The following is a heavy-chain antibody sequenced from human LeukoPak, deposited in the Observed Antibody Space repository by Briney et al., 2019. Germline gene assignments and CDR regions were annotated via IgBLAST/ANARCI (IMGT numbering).Heavy chain of an antibody. J-gene: IGHJ4*02. CDR1: GFTFNNYT. Sequence: PGRSLRLSCAASGFTFNNYTVHWVRQAPGRGLEWVAVISYDGSHKYYADSVKGRFTISRNTSTNTLYLQMNSLRAEDTAVFYCARDLGYKYGYSFDYWGQGALVTVSS. D-gene: IGHD5-18*01. CDR3: ARDLGYKYGYSFDY. V-gene: IGHV3-30*01. CDR2: ISYDGSHK.